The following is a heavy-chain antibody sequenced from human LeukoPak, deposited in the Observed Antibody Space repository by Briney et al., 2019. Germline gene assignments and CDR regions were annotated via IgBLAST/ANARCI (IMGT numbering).Heavy chain of an antibody. J-gene: IGHJ3*02. CDR1: RYTFTSYD. CDR2: MNPNSGNT. Sequence: ASVKVSCKASRYTFTSYDINWVRQATGQGLEWMGWMNPNSGNTGYAQKFQGRVTITRNTSISTAYMELSSLRSEDTAVYYCARGLNYYDSSGYYESPYAFDIWGQGTMVTVSS. CDR3: ARGLNYYDSSGYYESPYAFDI. V-gene: IGHV1-8*03. D-gene: IGHD3-22*01.